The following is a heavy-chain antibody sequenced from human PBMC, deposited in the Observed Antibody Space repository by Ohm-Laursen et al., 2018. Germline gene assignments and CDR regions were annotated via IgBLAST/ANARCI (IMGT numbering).Heavy chain of an antibody. CDR2: IIPILGIA. Sequence: SVKVSCKASGYTFTSYGINWVRQAPGQGLEWMGRIIPILGIANYAQKFQGRVTITADKSTSTAYMELSSLRSEDTAVYYCARGATTDGYNEAWGQGTLVTVAS. D-gene: IGHD5-24*01. J-gene: IGHJ5*02. V-gene: IGHV1-69*04. CDR3: ARGATTDGYNEA. CDR1: GYTFTSYG.